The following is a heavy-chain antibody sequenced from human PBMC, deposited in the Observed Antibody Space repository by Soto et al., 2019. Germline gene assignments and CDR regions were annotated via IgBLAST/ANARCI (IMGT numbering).Heavy chain of an antibody. J-gene: IGHJ3*02. CDR1: GYTFTGYY. D-gene: IGHD6-19*01. V-gene: IGHV1-2*02. Sequence: QVQLVQSGAEVKKPGASVKVSCKASGYTFTGYYMHWVRQAPGQGLEWMGWINPNSGGTNHAQKFQGRVTMARDQSISTAYMELRRLRSDDTGVYYCARGTGLAGAFDIWGPGTMVTVSS. CDR3: ARGTGLAGAFDI. CDR2: INPNSGGT.